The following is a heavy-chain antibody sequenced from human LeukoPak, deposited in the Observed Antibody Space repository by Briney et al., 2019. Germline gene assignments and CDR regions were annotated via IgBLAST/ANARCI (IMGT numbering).Heavy chain of an antibody. V-gene: IGHV3-23*01. D-gene: IGHD3/OR15-3a*01. Sequence: GGSQRLSCAVSGITLSNYGMSWVRQAPGKGLEWVAGISDSGGNTKYADSVKGRFTISRDNPKNTLYLQMNSLRAEDTAVYFCAKRGVVIRVILVGFHKEAYYFESWGQGALVTVSS. CDR3: AKRGVVIRVILVGFHKEAYYFES. CDR2: ISDSGGNT. CDR1: GITLSNYG. J-gene: IGHJ4*02.